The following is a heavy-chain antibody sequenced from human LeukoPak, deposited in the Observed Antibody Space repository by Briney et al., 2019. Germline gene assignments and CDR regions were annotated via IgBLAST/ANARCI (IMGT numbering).Heavy chain of an antibody. D-gene: IGHD3-16*01. CDR3: ARGPSPPPRSRLSSWFDP. Sequence: ASVKVSCKASGYTFTSYDINWVRQATGQGLEWMGWMNPNSGNTGYAQKFQGRVTMTRNTSISTAYMELSSLRSEDTAVYYSARGPSPPPRSRLSSWFDPWGQGTLVTVSS. CDR2: MNPNSGNT. V-gene: IGHV1-8*01. J-gene: IGHJ5*02. CDR1: GYTFTSYD.